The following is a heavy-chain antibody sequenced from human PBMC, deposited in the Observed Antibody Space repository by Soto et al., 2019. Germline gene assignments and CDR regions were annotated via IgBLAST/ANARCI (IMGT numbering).Heavy chain of an antibody. D-gene: IGHD3-16*02. V-gene: IGHV4-31*03. CDR2: IYSSGRT. CDR3: ARMGLHLGELSRNWFDP. J-gene: IGHJ5*02. Sequence: QVQLQESGPGLVKPSQTLSLTCSLSGGSINRDEFYWTWMRQSPGKGLEWIGYIYSSGRTHYNPSLKSRINISLDTSNNLLSLRLSSVAAADTAVYYCARMGLHLGELSRNWFDPWGRGTLVTVSS. CDR1: GGSINRDEFY.